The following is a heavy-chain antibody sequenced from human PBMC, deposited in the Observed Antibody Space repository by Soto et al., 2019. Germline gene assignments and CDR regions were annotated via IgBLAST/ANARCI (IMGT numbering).Heavy chain of an antibody. CDR3: AREENCSDGICYSEYFQR. CDR2: VNPSGGST. V-gene: IGHV1-46*01. CDR1: GYIFTAYS. J-gene: IGHJ1*01. D-gene: IGHD2-15*01. Sequence: ASVKGSFKGSGYIFTAYSMHWLRQAPGQGLEWMGVVNPSGGSTNYAQKFQGRITMTRDTSTSTVYMDLSSLTSEDTAVYYCAREENCSDGICYSEYFQRWGQGTLVTVSS.